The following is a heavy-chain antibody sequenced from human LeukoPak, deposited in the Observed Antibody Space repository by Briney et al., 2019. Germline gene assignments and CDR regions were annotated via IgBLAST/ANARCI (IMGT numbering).Heavy chain of an antibody. V-gene: IGHV3-33*01. D-gene: IGHD3-22*01. Sequence: GGSLRLSCAVSGFTFSSYGMHWVRQAPGKGLEWVAVIWYDGSNEYYADSVKGRFTISRDNSKNTLYLQMNSLRAEDTAVYYCARSFRDSSGYYFVPYYYYGMDVWGQGTTVTVSS. J-gene: IGHJ6*02. CDR1: GFTFSSYG. CDR2: IWYDGSNE. CDR3: ARSFRDSSGYYFVPYYYYGMDV.